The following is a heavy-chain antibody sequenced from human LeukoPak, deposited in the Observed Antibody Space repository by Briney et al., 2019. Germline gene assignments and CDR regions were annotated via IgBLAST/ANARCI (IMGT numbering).Heavy chain of an antibody. CDR1: GYSFTSYW. D-gene: IGHD3-16*01. CDR3: ARHDYDSDSFDI. Sequence: GGSLRISCKGSGYSFTSYWIIWVRQMPGKGLGWMGRIDPSDSYTNYSPSFQGHVTISADKSIRTAYLQWSTLKATDTAMYYCARHDYDSDSFDIWGQGTVVAVSS. J-gene: IGHJ3*02. V-gene: IGHV5-10-1*01. CDR2: IDPSDSYT.